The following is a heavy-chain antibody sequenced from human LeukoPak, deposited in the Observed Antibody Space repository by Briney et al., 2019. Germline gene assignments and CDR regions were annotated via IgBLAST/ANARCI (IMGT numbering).Heavy chain of an antibody. CDR2: IFYSGST. V-gene: IGHV4-39*07. J-gene: IGHJ4*02. Sequence: SETLSLTCTVSGDSISSPSYYWGWIRQPPGKGLEWIGSIFYSGSTSYSPSLKSRVTLSADTSKNQFSLKLRSVTAADTAVYYCARDTSKWELLYYFDSWGPGTLVTVSS. CDR3: ARDTSKWELLYYFDS. D-gene: IGHD1-26*01. CDR1: GDSISSPSYY.